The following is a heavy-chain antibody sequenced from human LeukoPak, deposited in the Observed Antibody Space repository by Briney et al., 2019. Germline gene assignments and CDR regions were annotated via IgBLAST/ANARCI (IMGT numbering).Heavy chain of an antibody. CDR2: ISGSGVNT. CDR1: GFTFSSYA. J-gene: IGHJ6*03. V-gene: IGHV3-23*01. Sequence: PGGSMRLSCAVSGFTFSSYAMNWVRQAPGKGLEWVSTISGSGVNTYFADSVKGRFTISRDNSKNTLYLQMNTLRAEVTAVYYCAKTPGYGDYSMDVWGKGTRVTVSS. D-gene: IGHD4-17*01. CDR3: AKTPGYGDYSMDV.